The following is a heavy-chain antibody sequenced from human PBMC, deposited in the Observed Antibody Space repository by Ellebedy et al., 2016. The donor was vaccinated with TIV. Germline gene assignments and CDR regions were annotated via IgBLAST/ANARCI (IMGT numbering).Heavy chain of an antibody. Sequence: ASVKVSXXASGYTFTGYYMHWVRQAPGQGLEWMGWINPNSGGTNYAQKFQGRVTMTRDTSISTAYMELSRLRSDDTAVYYCARDHKYQLPPETSYYGMDVWGQGTTVTVSS. V-gene: IGHV1-2*02. J-gene: IGHJ6*02. CDR3: ARDHKYQLPPETSYYGMDV. CDR2: INPNSGGT. CDR1: GYTFTGYY. D-gene: IGHD2-2*01.